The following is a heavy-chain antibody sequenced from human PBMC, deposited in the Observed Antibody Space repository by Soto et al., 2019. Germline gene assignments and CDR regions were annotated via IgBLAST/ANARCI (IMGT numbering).Heavy chain of an antibody. CDR2: ISPYNGNT. D-gene: IGHD2-2*01. J-gene: IGHJ6*03. CDR1: GYTFTSYG. CDR3: ARNQRKPNYFYYHMDV. V-gene: IGHV1-18*01. Sequence: QVQLVQSGAEVKKPGASVKVSCKASGYTFTSYGISWVRQAPGQGLEWMGWISPYNGNTNYAQKLQGRVTMTTDTSTSTAYLELRSLSTDDTAVYFCARNQRKPNYFYYHMDVWGKGTTVTVS.